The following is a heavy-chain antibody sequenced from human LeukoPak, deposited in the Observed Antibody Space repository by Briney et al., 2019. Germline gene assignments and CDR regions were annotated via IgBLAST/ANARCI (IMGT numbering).Heavy chain of an antibody. V-gene: IGHV3-74*01. Sequence: AGGALRLSFAAPGVTLYKYWVHWGRQTPGEGVGWVSRIKGDVSYANYADSVKGRFTISRDNAKNTLYLQMNSLRVEDTAVYYCARDNDFWSLDYWGQGALVTVSS. CDR1: GVTLYKYW. CDR2: IKGDVSYA. J-gene: IGHJ4*02. D-gene: IGHD3-3*01. CDR3: ARDNDFWSLDY.